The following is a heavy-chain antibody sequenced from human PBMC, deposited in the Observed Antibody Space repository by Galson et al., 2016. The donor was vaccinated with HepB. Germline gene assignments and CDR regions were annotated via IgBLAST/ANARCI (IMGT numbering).Heavy chain of an antibody. CDR3: AKDPNGDYSGPYDS. CDR1: GLTLSSYA. J-gene: IGHJ4*02. CDR2: ISGSGNSI. V-gene: IGHV3-23*01. Sequence: SLRLSCAASGLTLSSYAVTWVRQAPGKGLEWVSTISGSGNSILYGDSVKGRFTISRDNSKNIVYLQMNSRRAEDTALYECAKDPNGDYSGPYDSWGQGTHVNVSS. D-gene: IGHD4-11*01.